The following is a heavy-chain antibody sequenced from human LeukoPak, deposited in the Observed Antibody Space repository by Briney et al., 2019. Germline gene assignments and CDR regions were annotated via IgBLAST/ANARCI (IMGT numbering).Heavy chain of an antibody. CDR2: VNSDGSST. CDR3: ARGSTQYSSGWYGLDY. J-gene: IGHJ4*02. D-gene: IGHD6-19*01. Sequence: GGTLRLSCAASGFTFSSYWMHWVRQAPGKGLVWVSRVNSDGSSTTYADPVKGRFTISRDNAKNTLYLQMNSLRAEDTAVYHCARGSTQYSSGWYGLDYWGQGTLVTVSS. V-gene: IGHV3-74*01. CDR1: GFTFSSYW.